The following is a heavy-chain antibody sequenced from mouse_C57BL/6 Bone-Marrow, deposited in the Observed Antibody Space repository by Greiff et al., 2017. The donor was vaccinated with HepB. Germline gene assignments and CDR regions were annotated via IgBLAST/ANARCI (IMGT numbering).Heavy chain of an antibody. D-gene: IGHD1-1*01. Sequence: LMESGASVKISCKASGYAFSSYWMNWVKQRPGKGLEWIGQIYPGDGDTNYNGKFKGKATLTADKSSSTAYMQLSSLTSEDSAVYFCARGHYYGIAYWGQGTLVTVSA. CDR2: IYPGDGDT. CDR1: GYAFSSYW. J-gene: IGHJ3*01. CDR3: ARGHYYGIAY. V-gene: IGHV1-80*01.